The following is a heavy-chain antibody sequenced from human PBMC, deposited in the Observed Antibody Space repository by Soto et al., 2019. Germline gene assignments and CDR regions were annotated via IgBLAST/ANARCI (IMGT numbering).Heavy chain of an antibody. V-gene: IGHV4-39*01. D-gene: IGHD2-2*01. CDR1: GGSISSSSYY. J-gene: IGHJ5*02. CDR3: ASAIVVVPAAMAYNWFDP. CDR2: IYYSGST. Sequence: PSETLSLTCTVSGGSISSSSYYWGWIRQPPGKGLEWIGSIYYSGSTYYNPSLKSRVTISVDTSKNQFSLKLSSVTAADTAVYYCASAIVVVPAAMAYNWFDPWGQGTLVTVSS.